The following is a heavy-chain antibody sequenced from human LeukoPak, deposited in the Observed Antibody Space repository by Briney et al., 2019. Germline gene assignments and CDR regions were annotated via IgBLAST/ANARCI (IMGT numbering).Heavy chain of an antibody. D-gene: IGHD3-10*01. CDR2: LKSKTDGGTT. Sequence: GGSLRLSCAASGFTFNNAWMSWVRQAPGKGLEWVGRLKSKTDGGTTDYAAPVKGRFTISRDDSKNTLNLQMNSLKTEDTAVYYCTTVTSGSGTYHKYYFDYWGQGTLVTVSS. V-gene: IGHV3-15*01. CDR1: GFTFNNAW. CDR3: TTVTSGSGTYHKYYFDY. J-gene: IGHJ4*02.